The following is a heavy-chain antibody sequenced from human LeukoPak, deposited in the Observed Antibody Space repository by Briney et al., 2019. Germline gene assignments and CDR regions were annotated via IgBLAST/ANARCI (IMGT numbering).Heavy chain of an antibody. CDR3: AGGPATMIVVVIHYGMDV. CDR1: GYTFTSYY. Sequence: ASVKVSCKASGYTFTSYYMHWVRQAPGQGLEWMGIINPSGGSTSYAQKFQGRVTMTRDTSTSTVYMELSSLRSEDTAVYYCAGGPATMIVVVIHYGMDVWGQGTTVTVSS. D-gene: IGHD3-22*01. CDR2: INPSGGST. J-gene: IGHJ6*02. V-gene: IGHV1-46*01.